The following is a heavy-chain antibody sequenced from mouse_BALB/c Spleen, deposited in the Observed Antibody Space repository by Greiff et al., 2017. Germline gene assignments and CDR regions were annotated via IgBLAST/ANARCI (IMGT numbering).Heavy chain of an antibody. V-gene: IGHV5-6*01. D-gene: IGHD1-1*01. J-gene: IGHJ1*01. Sequence: EVQVVESGGDLVKPGGSLKLSCAASGFTFSSYGMSWVRQTPDKRLEWVATISSGGSYTYYPDSVKGRFTISRDNATNTLYLQMSRLKSEDTAMYYCAGHRLYGRNPHGYFDVWGAGTTVTVSS. CDR1: GFTFSSYG. CDR2: ISSGGSYT. CDR3: AGHRLYGRNPHGYFDV.